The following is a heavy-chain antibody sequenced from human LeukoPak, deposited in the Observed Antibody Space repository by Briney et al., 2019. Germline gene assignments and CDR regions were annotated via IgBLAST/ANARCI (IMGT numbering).Heavy chain of an antibody. V-gene: IGHV3-23*01. CDR2: ISGSGGST. J-gene: IGHJ4*02. CDR3: AKDEGGNFDY. Sequence: GGSLRLSCAASGFTFSSYGMSWVRQAPGRGLEWVSAISGSGGSTYYADSGKGRFTISRDNSKNTLYLQMNSLRAEDTAVYYCAKDEGGNFDYWGQGTLVTVSS. CDR1: GFTFSSYG.